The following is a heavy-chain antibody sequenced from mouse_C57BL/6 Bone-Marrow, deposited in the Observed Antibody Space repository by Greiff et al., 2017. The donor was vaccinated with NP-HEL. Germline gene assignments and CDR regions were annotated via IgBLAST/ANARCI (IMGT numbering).Heavy chain of an antibody. Sequence: QVQLQQSGAELARPGASVKLSCKASGYTFTSYGISWVKQRTGQGLEWIGEIYPRSGNTYYNEKFKGKATLTADKSSSTAYMELRSLTSEDSAGYFCARWYGSSYDWYCDVWGTGTTVTVSS. J-gene: IGHJ1*03. CDR1: GYTFTSYG. V-gene: IGHV1-81*01. CDR3: ARWYGSSYDWYCDV. CDR2: IYPRSGNT. D-gene: IGHD1-1*01.